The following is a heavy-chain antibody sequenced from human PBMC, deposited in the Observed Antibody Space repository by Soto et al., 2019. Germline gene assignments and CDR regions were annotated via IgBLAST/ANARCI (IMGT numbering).Heavy chain of an antibody. D-gene: IGHD4-17*01. Sequence: QVQLQESGPGLVKPSQTLSLTCTVSGGSISSGGYYWSWIRQHPGKGLEYIGYIYYSGSTYYNPSLKSRXXIXVXXSKNQFTLKLRSVTAADTAVYYCAREAGDYNWFDPWGQGTLVTVSS. CDR1: GGSISSGGYY. J-gene: IGHJ5*02. CDR2: IYYSGST. CDR3: AREAGDYNWFDP. V-gene: IGHV4-31*03.